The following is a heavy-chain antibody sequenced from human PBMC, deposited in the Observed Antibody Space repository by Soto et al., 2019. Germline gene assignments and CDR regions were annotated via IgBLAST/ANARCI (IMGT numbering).Heavy chain of an antibody. D-gene: IGHD1-26*01. CDR1: GGSIRSYY. CDR2: IYHSGST. Sequence: SETLSLTCTVSGGSIRSYYWCWIWQPPGKVLEWIGYIYHSGSTNYNPSLKSRVTISLDTPRNRFSLMLSSVTAADTAVYYCARHNGVVGDAAQLDYWGQGALVTVSS. V-gene: IGHV4-59*08. J-gene: IGHJ4*02. CDR3: ARHNGVVGDAAQLDY.